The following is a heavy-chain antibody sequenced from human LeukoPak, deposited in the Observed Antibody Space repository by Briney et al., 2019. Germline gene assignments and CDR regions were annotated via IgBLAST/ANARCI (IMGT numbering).Heavy chain of an antibody. CDR3: ARRAYYYGSGSYYTV. D-gene: IGHD3-10*01. J-gene: IGHJ4*02. CDR1: GGSISSSSYY. CDR2: IYYSGST. V-gene: IGHV4-39*01. Sequence: SETLSLTCTVSGGSISSSSYYWGWIRQPPGKGLERIGSIYYSGSTYYNPSLKSRVTISVDTSKNQFSLKLSSVTAADTAVYYCARRAYYYGSGSYYTVWGQGTLVTVSS.